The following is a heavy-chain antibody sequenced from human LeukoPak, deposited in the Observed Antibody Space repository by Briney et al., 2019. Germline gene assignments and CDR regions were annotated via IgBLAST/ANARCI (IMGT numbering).Heavy chain of an antibody. CDR3: ASLSIAAPLDY. D-gene: IGHD6-6*01. CDR1: GGTFISYA. J-gene: IGHJ4*02. Sequence: GASVKVSCKASGGTFISYAISWVRQAPGQGLEWMGGIIPIFGTANYAQEFQGRVTITADESTSTAYMELSSLRSEDTAVYYCASLSIAAPLDYWGQGTLVTVSS. CDR2: IIPIFGTA. V-gene: IGHV1-69*13.